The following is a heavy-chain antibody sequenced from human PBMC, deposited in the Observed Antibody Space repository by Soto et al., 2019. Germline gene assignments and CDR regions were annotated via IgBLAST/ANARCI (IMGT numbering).Heavy chain of an antibody. CDR1: GFTFSSYA. V-gene: IGHV3-23*01. CDR3: AKSKPWGVVVAAAFDY. D-gene: IGHD2-15*01. CDR2: ISGSGGST. Sequence: GGSLRLSCAASGFTFSSYAMSWVRQAPGKGLEWVSAISGSGGSTYYADSVKGRFTISRDNSKNTLYVQMNSLRAEDTAVYYCAKSKPWGVVVAAAFDYWGQGTLVTVSS. J-gene: IGHJ4*02.